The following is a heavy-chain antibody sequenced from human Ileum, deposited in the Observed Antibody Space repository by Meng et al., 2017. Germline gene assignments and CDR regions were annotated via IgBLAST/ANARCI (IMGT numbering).Heavy chain of an antibody. V-gene: IGHV3-66*04. Sequence: EVQLVESGGGFVPPGGSLRLSCAASEFTVRTTYMSWVRQAPGKGLEWVSLIYSGGNTKYADSVKGRFTISRDNSKNTLYLQMNSLRAEDTAVYYCAGHTELDCWGQGALVTVSS. CDR2: IYSGGNT. CDR1: EFTVRTTY. CDR3: AGHTELDC. J-gene: IGHJ4*02.